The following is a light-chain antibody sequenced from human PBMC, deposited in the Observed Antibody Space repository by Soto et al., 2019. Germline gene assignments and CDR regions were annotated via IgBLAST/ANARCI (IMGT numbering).Light chain of an antibody. V-gene: IGLV1-44*01. Sequence: QSVLTQPPSASGTPGQRVTISCSGSSSNIGSNTVNWYQHLPGTAPKLLIYSNNQRPSGVPDRFSGSKSGTSASLAISGLQSEDEADYYCAAWYDSLNALYVFGTGTKLTVL. J-gene: IGLJ1*01. CDR2: SNN. CDR3: AAWYDSLNALYV. CDR1: SSNIGSNT.